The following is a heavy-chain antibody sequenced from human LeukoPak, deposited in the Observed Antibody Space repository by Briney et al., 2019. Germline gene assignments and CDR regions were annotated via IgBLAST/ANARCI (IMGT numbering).Heavy chain of an antibody. D-gene: IGHD6-13*01. CDR2: ISGSGGST. CDR3: AKGPSREGTYYYYYMDV. V-gene: IGHV3-23*01. CDR1: GFTFSSYA. J-gene: IGHJ6*03. Sequence: PGGSLRLSCAASGFTFSSYAMSWVRQAPRKGLEWVSAISGSGGSTYYADSVKGRFTISRDNSKNTLYLQMNSLRAEDTAVYYCAKGPSREGTYYYYYMDVWGKGTTVTVSS.